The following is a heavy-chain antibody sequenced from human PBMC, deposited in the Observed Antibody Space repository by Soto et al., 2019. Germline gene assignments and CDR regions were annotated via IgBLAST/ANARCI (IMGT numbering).Heavy chain of an antibody. CDR2: INHSGST. V-gene: IGHV4-34*01. Sequence: PSETLCLTYTVYWGSFIGYCWSWIRQTPGKGLKWIGEINHSGSTNYNPSIKSRVTISVDTTKNQFSLKLSSVTAADTAVFYYARECGGDCYSVDWFDPWGQGTLVTVYS. CDR3: ARECGGDCYSVDWFDP. J-gene: IGHJ5*02. D-gene: IGHD2-21*02. CDR1: WGSFIGYC.